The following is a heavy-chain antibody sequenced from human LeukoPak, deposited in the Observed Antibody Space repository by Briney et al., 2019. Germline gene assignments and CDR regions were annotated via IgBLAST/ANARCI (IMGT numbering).Heavy chain of an antibody. Sequence: ASVKVSCKASGYTFTSYDINWVRQATGQGLEWMGWMNPNSGNTGYAQKFQGRVTMTRNTSISTAYMELSSLRSEDTAVYYCARGESSSWYDGYWGQGTLVTVSS. V-gene: IGHV1-8*01. CDR3: ARGESSSWYDGY. J-gene: IGHJ4*02. CDR1: GYTFTSYD. D-gene: IGHD6-13*01. CDR2: MNPNSGNT.